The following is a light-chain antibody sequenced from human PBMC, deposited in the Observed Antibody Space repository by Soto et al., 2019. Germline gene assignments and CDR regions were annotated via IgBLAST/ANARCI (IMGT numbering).Light chain of an antibody. CDR1: QSIGTY. CDR3: QQSYSALMYT. Sequence: DIQMTQSPSSLSASVGNRVTITCRASQSIGTYLNWYQQKPGKAPKVLIYAASSLQSGVPSRFSGSGSGTDFTLTINTLQPEDFATYYCQQSYSALMYTFGQGTKVDI. J-gene: IGKJ2*01. V-gene: IGKV1-39*01. CDR2: AAS.